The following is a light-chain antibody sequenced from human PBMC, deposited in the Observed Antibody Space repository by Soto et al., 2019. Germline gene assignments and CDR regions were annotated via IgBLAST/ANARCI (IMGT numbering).Light chain of an antibody. CDR2: DAS. J-gene: IGKJ1*01. CDR3: QQYNSYSPT. V-gene: IGKV1-5*01. CDR1: QSISSW. Sequence: DIQMTQSPSTLSASVGDRFTIXXRASQSISSWLAWYQQKPGKAPKXLIYDASSLESGVPSRFSGSGSGTEFTLTISSLQPDDFATYYCQQYNSYSPTFGQGTKVDI.